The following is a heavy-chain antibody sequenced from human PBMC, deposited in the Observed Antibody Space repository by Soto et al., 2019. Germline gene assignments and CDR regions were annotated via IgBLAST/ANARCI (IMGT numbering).Heavy chain of an antibody. CDR2: ISGDGSST. Sequence: EVQLLESGGGLVQPGGSLRLSCAASGFTFSSYGMTWVRQAPGKGLEWVSRISGDGSSTNYADSVKGRFTISRDNAKNTVYLKIDSLRAEDTAVYYCARSLPGTYGAFDLWGQGTMVTVSS. V-gene: IGHV3-74*02. CDR1: GFTFSSYG. CDR3: ARSLPGTYGAFDL. J-gene: IGHJ3*01. D-gene: IGHD1-7*01.